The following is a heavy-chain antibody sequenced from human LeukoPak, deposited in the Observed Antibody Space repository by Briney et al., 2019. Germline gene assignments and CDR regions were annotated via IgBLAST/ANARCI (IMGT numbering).Heavy chain of an antibody. CDR3: SISYNYYMDV. J-gene: IGHJ6*03. CDR2: MSFDGDSE. D-gene: IGHD2-15*01. CDR1: GFTFSTYP. Sequence: GGSLRLSCAASGFTFSTYPMHWVRQAPGKGLEWVAVMSFDGDSEYYSDSVRGRFTVSRDNAKSTLYLQMNSLRPEDTAVYYHSISYNYYMDVWGEGTTVTVSS. V-gene: IGHV3-30-3*01.